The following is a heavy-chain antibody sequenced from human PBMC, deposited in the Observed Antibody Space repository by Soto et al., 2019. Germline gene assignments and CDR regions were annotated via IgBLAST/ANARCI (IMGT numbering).Heavy chain of an antibody. Sequence: QVQLVQSGAEVKKPGASVKVSCKASGYTFTSYGISWVRQAPGEGLEWMGWISAYNGNTNYAQKLQGRVTMTTDTSTSTAYMELRSLRSDDTAVYYCARDLWGDYAAAGIPYGMDVWGQGTTVTVSS. V-gene: IGHV1-18*01. J-gene: IGHJ6*02. CDR3: ARDLWGDYAAAGIPYGMDV. D-gene: IGHD6-13*01. CDR2: ISAYNGNT. CDR1: GYTFTSYG.